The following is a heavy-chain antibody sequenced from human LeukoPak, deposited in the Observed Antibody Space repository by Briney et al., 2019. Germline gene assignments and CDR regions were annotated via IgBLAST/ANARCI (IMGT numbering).Heavy chain of an antibody. V-gene: IGHV2-5*02. J-gene: IGHJ3*02. D-gene: IGHD3-22*01. Sequence: SGPTLVNPTQTLTLTCIFSGFSLSTSGVGVGWIRQPPGKALEWLALVYWDDDKRYNPSLKRRLTISKDTSKNQVVLTLTNTDPVDTGTYYCAHRIYDNSGHWDQGSFDIWGQGTVVTVSS. CDR2: VYWDDDK. CDR1: GFSLSTSGVG. CDR3: AHRIYDNSGHWDQGSFDI.